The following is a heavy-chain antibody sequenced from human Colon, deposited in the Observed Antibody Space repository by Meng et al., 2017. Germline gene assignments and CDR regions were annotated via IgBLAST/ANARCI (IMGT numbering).Heavy chain of an antibody. Sequence: VQLKESGLGLVKPSESLPLTCTVSCASISSYYWTWIRRVPGKGLEWIGYISKTGYTPLNPSLKSRVTISVETSNNQFSLKLTSVTAADTAVYYCASSDYYRSDYWGQGTLVTVSS. V-gene: IGHV4-59*01. CDR3: ASSDYYRSDY. CDR1: CASISSYY. D-gene: IGHD3-22*01. J-gene: IGHJ4*02. CDR2: ISKTGYT.